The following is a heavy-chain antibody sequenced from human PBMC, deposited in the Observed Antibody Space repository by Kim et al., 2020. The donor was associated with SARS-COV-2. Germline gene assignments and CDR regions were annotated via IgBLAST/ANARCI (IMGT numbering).Heavy chain of an antibody. Sequence: GGSLRLSCAASGFTFSSYSMNWVRQAPGKGLEWVSYISSSSSTIYYADSVKGRFTISRDNAKNSLYLQMNSLRDEDTAVYYCARGQDIVVVPAAISSYYFDDWGQGTLVTVSS. V-gene: IGHV3-48*02. CDR2: ISSSSSTI. J-gene: IGHJ4*02. D-gene: IGHD2-2*01. CDR3: ARGQDIVVVPAAISSYYFDD. CDR1: GFTFSSYS.